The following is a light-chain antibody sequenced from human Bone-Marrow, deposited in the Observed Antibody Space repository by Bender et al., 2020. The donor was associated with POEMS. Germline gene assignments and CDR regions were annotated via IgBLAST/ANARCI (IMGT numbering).Light chain of an antibody. V-gene: IGLV2-8*01. CDR3: CSFEGNLVV. CDR1: SSDVSSKSF. J-gene: IGLJ2*01. CDR2: EVT. Sequence: QSALTQPPSASGSAGQAVTISCSGTSSDVSSKSFVSCYQHHPGTAPNFMIYEVTKGPSGVPHRFSGSKSGNTASLTISGLQAEDEAEYYCCSFEGNLVVFGGGTKLTVL.